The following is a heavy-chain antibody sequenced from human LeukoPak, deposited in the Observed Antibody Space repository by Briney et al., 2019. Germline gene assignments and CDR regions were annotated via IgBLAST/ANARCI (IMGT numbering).Heavy chain of an antibody. D-gene: IGHD6-19*01. CDR2: THPGDSDT. CDR1: GYSFTSYW. J-gene: IGHJ6*03. V-gene: IGHV5-51*01. Sequence: GESLKISCKGSGYSFTSYWIGWVRQMPGKGLEWMGITHPGDSDTRYSPSFQGQVTISADKSTNTAYLQWSSLKASDTAMYYCARHGYEIAVAGTYYYYMDVWGKGTTVTVSS. CDR3: ARHGYEIAVAGTYYYYMDV.